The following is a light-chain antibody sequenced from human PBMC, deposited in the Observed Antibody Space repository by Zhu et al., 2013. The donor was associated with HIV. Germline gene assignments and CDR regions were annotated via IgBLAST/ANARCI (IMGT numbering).Light chain of an antibody. CDR2: KAS. CDR1: QSVSNW. J-gene: IGKJ2*01. Sequence: DIQMIQSPSTLSASVGDRVTITCRASQSVSNWLAWYQQKPGKAPKLLVYKASGLESGVPSRFSGSGSGTEFTLTISSLQPDDFATYYCQQYNSYSYTFGQGTKLEIK. CDR3: QQYNSYSYT. V-gene: IGKV1-5*03.